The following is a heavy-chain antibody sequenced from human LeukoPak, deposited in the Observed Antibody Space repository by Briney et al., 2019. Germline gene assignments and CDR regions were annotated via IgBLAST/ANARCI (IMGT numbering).Heavy chain of an antibody. CDR3: AKGRGYSYGYMDY. D-gene: IGHD5-18*01. CDR2: ISGSGGST. CDR1: GFTVSSNY. J-gene: IGHJ4*02. Sequence: GGSLRLSCAASGFTVSSNYMSWVRQAPGKGLEWVSAISGSGGSTYYADSVKGRFTISRDNSKNTLYLQMNSLRAEDTAVYYCAKGRGYSYGYMDYWGQGTLVTVSS. V-gene: IGHV3-23*01.